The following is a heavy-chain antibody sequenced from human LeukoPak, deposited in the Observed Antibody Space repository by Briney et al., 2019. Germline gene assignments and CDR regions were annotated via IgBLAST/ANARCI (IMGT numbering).Heavy chain of an antibody. CDR2: FDPEDSET. CDR1: GYTLTELS. Sequence: ASVKVSCKVSGYTLTELSMHWVRQAPGKGLEWMGGFDPEDSETIYAQKFQGRVTMTEDTSTDTAYMELSSLRSEDTAVYYCATAASSGWPGNFDYWGQGTLVTVSS. D-gene: IGHD6-19*01. J-gene: IGHJ4*02. CDR3: ATAASSGWPGNFDY. V-gene: IGHV1-24*01.